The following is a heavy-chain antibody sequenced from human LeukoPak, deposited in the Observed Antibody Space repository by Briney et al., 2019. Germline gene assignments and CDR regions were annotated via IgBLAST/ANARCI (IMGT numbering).Heavy chain of an antibody. CDR3: ARAARKYYYDSSGYYYFDY. CDR2: ISTSYSGV. CDR1: GFIVSRYS. V-gene: IGHV3-48*01. D-gene: IGHD3-22*01. J-gene: IGHJ4*02. Sequence: TGGSLRLSCAASGFIVSRYSMTWVRQAPGKGLEWVSSISTSYSGVYYADSVKGRFTISRDNAKNSLYLQMDSLRADDTAVYYCARAARKYYYDSSGYYYFDYWGQGTLVTVSS.